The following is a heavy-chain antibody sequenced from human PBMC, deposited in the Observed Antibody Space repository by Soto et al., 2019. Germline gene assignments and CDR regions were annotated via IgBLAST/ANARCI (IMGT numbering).Heavy chain of an antibody. CDR3: ATENSSGYYDFDY. V-gene: IGHV1-69*06. Sequence: ASVKVSCKASGGTFSSYAISWVRQAPGQGLEWMGGIIPIFGTANYAQKFQGRVTMTEDTSTDTAYMELSSLRSEDTAVYYCATENSSGYYDFDYWGQGTLVTVSS. CDR1: GGTFSSYA. CDR2: IIPIFGTA. D-gene: IGHD3-22*01. J-gene: IGHJ4*02.